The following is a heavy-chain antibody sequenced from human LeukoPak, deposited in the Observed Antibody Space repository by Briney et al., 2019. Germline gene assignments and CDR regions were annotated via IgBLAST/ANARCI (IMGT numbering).Heavy chain of an antibody. V-gene: IGHV4-38-2*02. D-gene: IGHD4-17*01. J-gene: IGHJ4*02. Sequence: SETLSPTCTVSGYSISSGYYWGWIRQPPGKGLEWIGSIYHSGSTYYNPSLKSRVTISVDTSKNQFSLKLSSVTAADTAVYYCARGYGDYGYWGQGTLVTVSS. CDR1: GYSISSGYY. CDR2: IYHSGST. CDR3: ARGYGDYGY.